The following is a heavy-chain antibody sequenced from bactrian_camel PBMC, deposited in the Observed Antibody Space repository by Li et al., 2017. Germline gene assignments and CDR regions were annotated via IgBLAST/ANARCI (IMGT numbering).Heavy chain of an antibody. CDR1: GYTYDTYC. D-gene: IGHD6*01. Sequence: EVQLVESGGALVQPGGSLRLSCEAPGYTYDTYCMGWFRQAPGKAREGVATIGSDGSTSYADSVKGRFTISQDNAKNTLYLQMNSLKPEDTAMYYCAVGTEDGGSWCRALGLLDLSGYNYWGQGTQVTVSS. J-gene: IGHJ4*01. CDR2: IGSDGST. CDR3: AVGTEDGGSWCRALGLLDLSGYNY. V-gene: IGHV3S44*01.